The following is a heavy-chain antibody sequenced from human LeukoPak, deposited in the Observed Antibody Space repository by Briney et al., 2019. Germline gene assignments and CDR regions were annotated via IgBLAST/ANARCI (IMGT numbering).Heavy chain of an antibody. J-gene: IGHJ4*02. CDR3: ARPGDTSGYFYYLDY. V-gene: IGHV4-34*01. CDR1: GGSFSGYY. Sequence: LETLSLTCAVYGGSFSGYYWSWIRQPPGKGLEWIGEINHSGSTNYNASLKSRVTISVDTSKAQFSLKLSSVTAADSGVYYRARPGDTSGYFYYLDYWGQGILVTVSS. CDR2: INHSGST. D-gene: IGHD3-22*01.